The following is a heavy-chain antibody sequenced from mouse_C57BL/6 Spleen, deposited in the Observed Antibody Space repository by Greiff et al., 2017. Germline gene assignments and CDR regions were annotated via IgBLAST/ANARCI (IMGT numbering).Heavy chain of an antibody. CDR2: ISNGGGST. J-gene: IGHJ4*01. Sequence: EVMLVESGGGLVQPGGSLKLSCAASGFTFSDYYMYWVRQTPEKRLEWVAYISNGGGSTYYPDTLTGRVTISRDNAKKTLYLPMSRLKSEYTDMYYCARHGSSPYAMDYWGQGTSVTVSS. D-gene: IGHD1-1*01. CDR1: GFTFSDYY. V-gene: IGHV5-12*01. CDR3: ARHGSSPYAMDY.